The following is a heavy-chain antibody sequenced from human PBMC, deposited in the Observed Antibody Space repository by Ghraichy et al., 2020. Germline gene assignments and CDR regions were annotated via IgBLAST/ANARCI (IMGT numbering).Heavy chain of an antibody. CDR3: ARLEPSSDFRFDA. CDR1: CVSVNSGQYL. J-gene: IGHJ5*02. D-gene: IGHD3/OR15-3a*01. CDR2: IFYNGDR. V-gene: IGHV4-39*01. Sequence: SQTLSLTCSVSCVSVNSGQYLLGWVRQSPGKGLEWIGNIFYNGDRFFNPSLEGRVTLSADTSTNQFFMNVTSVTAADTAVYYCARLEPSSDFRFDAWGQGILVTVPS.